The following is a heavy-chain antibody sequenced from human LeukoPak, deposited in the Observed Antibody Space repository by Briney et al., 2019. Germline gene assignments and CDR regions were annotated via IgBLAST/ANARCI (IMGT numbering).Heavy chain of an antibody. CDR1: GGTFSSYA. Sequence: GASVKVSCRASGGTFSSYAISWVRQAPGQGLEWMGGIIPIFGTANYAQKFQGRVTITADKSTSTAYMELSSLRSEDTAVYYCAREHYDFWSGSNWFDPWGQGTLVTVSS. V-gene: IGHV1-69*06. CDR3: AREHYDFWSGSNWFDP. J-gene: IGHJ5*02. CDR2: IIPIFGTA. D-gene: IGHD3-3*01.